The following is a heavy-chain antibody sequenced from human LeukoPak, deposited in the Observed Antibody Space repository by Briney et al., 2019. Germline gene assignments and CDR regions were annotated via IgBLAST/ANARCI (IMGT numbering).Heavy chain of an antibody. CDR2: IKQGGSEK. CDR1: GFTFSSYW. J-gene: IGHJ4*02. V-gene: IGHV3-7*04. CDR3: ARGKAGPYYFDY. D-gene: IGHD3-10*01. Sequence: GGSLRLSCAASGFTFSSYWMSWVRKAPGKGLEWVANIKQGGSEKYYVDSVKGRFTISRDNAKTSLYLQMNSLRAEDTAVYYCARGKAGPYYFDYWGQGTLVTVSS.